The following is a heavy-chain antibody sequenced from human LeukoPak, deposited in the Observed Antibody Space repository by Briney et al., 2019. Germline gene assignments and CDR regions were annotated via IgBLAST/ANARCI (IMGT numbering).Heavy chain of an antibody. D-gene: IGHD3-22*01. CDR3: ARNDPDSSED. V-gene: IGHV3-30-3*01. CDR1: GLIFSNYP. Sequence: GGSLRLFCAASGLIFSNYPMHWVRQAPGKGLEWVAVISADGNNEHYADSAKGRFTLSRDNAKSTAYLQMNSLRSEDTAVYYCARNDPDSSEDWGQGTLVTVSS. J-gene: IGHJ4*02. CDR2: ISADGNNE.